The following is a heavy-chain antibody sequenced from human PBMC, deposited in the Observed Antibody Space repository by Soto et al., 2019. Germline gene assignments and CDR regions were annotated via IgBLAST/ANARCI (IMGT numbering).Heavy chain of an antibody. V-gene: IGHV1-18*01. D-gene: IGHD3-3*01. CDR3: ARFQRYDFWDYYYYYYGMDV. CDR1: GYTFTSYG. Sequence: ASVKVSCKASGYTFTSYGISWVRQAPGQVLEWMGWISAYNGNTNYAQKLQGRVTMTTDTSTSTAYMELRSLRSDDTAVYYCARFQRYDFWDYYYYYYGMDVWGQGTTVTVSS. CDR2: ISAYNGNT. J-gene: IGHJ6*02.